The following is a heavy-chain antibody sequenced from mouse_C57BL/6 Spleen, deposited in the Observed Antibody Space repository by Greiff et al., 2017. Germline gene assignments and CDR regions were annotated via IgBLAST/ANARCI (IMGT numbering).Heavy chain of an antibody. D-gene: IGHD2-4*01. CDR1: GFSLTSYG. V-gene: IGHV2-6-1*01. CDR2: IWSDGST. Sequence: VMLVESGPGLVAPSQSLSITCTVSGFSLTSYGVHWVRQPPGKGLEWLVVIWSDGSTTYNSALKSRLSISKDNSKSQVFLKMNSLQTDDTAMYYCARHRDYDYGYAMDYWGQGTSVTVSS. CDR3: ARHRDYDYGYAMDY. J-gene: IGHJ4*01.